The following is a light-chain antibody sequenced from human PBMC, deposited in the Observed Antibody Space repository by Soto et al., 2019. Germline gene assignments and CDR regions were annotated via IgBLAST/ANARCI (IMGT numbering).Light chain of an antibody. CDR2: EVS. J-gene: IGLJ1*01. Sequence: QSVLTQPASVSGSPGQSITISCTGTSRDVGSYNYVSWYQQHPGKAPKLMIYEVSNRPSGVSNRFSGSKSGNTASLTISGLQAEDEADYYCISYRSNGIPYVFGTGTKVTVL. CDR1: SRDVGSYNY. CDR3: ISYRSNGIPYV. V-gene: IGLV2-14*01.